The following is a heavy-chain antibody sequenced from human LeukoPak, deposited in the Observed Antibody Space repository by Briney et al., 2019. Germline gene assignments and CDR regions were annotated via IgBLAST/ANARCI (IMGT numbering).Heavy chain of an antibody. D-gene: IGHD4-23*01. Sequence: SETLFLTCTVSGGSISSYYWSWIRQPPGKGLEWIGYIYYSGSTNYNPSLKSRVTISVDTSKNQFSLKLSSVTAADTAVYYCARHQRDYGGNFYYFDYWGQGTLVTVSS. J-gene: IGHJ4*02. CDR2: IYYSGST. CDR1: GGSISSYY. CDR3: ARHQRDYGGNFYYFDY. V-gene: IGHV4-59*08.